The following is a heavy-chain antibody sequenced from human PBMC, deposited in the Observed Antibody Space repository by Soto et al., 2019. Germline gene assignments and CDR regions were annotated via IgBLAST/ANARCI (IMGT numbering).Heavy chain of an antibody. CDR3: ARTMVRVPATAKTHYYYYGMDV. J-gene: IGHJ6*02. D-gene: IGHD3-10*01. Sequence: SVKVSCKASGGTFSSYAISWVRQAPGQGLEWMGGIIPIFGTANYAQKFQGRVTITADESTSTAYMELSSLRSEDTAVYYCARTMVRVPATAKTHYYYYGMDVWGQGTTVTLSS. CDR1: GGTFSSYA. CDR2: IIPIFGTA. V-gene: IGHV1-69*13.